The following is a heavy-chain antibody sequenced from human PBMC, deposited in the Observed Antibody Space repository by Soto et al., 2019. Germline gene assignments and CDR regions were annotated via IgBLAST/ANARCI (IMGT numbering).Heavy chain of an antibody. V-gene: IGHV1-8*01. D-gene: IGHD2-15*01. CDR1: GYTFTTSD. CDR3: ARRPHCSGGICYYGLDY. J-gene: IGHJ4*02. CDR2: MNPDSGIT. Sequence: GASVKVSCKASGYTFTTSDINWVRQAPGQGLEWMGWMNPDSGITAYAQTFQGRVTMTTSTSTSTVYMELSSLGSDDTAVYYCARRPHCSGGICYYGLDYWGQGTLVTVSS.